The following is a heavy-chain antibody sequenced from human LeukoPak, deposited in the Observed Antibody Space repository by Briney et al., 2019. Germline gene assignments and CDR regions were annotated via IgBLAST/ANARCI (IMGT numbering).Heavy chain of an antibody. V-gene: IGHV5-51*01. CDR2: IYPGDSDT. J-gene: IGHJ4*02. CDR3: ARHPYGSGRLQRYFDY. CDR1: GYSFTSYW. Sequence: GESLKISCKGSGYSFTSYWIGWVRQMPGKGLEWMGIIYPGDSDTRYSPSFQGQVTISADKSISTAYLQWSSLKASDTAMYYCARHPYGSGRLQRYFDYWGQGTLVTVSS. D-gene: IGHD3-10*01.